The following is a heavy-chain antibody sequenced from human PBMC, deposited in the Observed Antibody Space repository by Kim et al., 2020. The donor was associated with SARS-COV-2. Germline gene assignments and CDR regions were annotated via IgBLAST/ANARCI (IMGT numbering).Heavy chain of an antibody. J-gene: IGHJ4*02. CDR1: GGSFSGYY. CDR3: ARFGRRTMVRGVIRTYYFVN. V-gene: IGHV4-34*01. Sequence: SETLSLTCAVYGGSFSGYYWSWIRQPPGKGLEWIGEINHSGSTNYNPSLKSRVTISVDTSKNQFSLKLSSVTAADTAVYYCARFGRRTMVRGVIRTYYFVNWGKGTLVTVSP. CDR2: INHSGST. D-gene: IGHD3-10*01.